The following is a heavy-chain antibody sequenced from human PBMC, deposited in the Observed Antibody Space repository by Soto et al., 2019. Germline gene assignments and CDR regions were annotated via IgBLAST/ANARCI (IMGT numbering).Heavy chain of an antibody. CDR1: GYTFTSYY. J-gene: IGHJ6*02. Sequence: QVQRVQSGAEVKKPGASVKVSCKASGYTFTSYYMHWVRQAPGQGLEWMGIINPSGGSTSYAQKYQGRVTMTRDTSTSTVYVELSSLRSEDNAVYDCAGAVVVAAPYGMDVWGQGTTVTVS. CDR2: INPSGGST. V-gene: IGHV1-46*01. CDR3: AGAVVVAAPYGMDV. D-gene: IGHD2-15*01.